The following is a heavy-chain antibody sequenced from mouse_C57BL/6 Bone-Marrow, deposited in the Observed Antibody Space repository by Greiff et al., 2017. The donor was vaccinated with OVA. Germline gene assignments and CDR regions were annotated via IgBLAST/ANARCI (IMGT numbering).Heavy chain of an antibody. CDR3: TSVYYDYDALLYYFDY. Sequence: VQLQQSGAELVRPGASVKLSCTASGFNIKDDYMHWVKQRPEQGLEWIGWIDPENGDTEYASKFQGKATIPADTSSNTAYLQLSSLTSEDTAVYYCTSVYYDYDALLYYFDYWGQGTTLTVSS. CDR2: IDPENGDT. J-gene: IGHJ2*01. CDR1: GFNIKDDY. D-gene: IGHD2-4*01. V-gene: IGHV14-4*01.